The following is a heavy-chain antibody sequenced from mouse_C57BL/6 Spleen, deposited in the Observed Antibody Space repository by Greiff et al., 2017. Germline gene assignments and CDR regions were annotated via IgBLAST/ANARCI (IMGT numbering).Heavy chain of an antibody. J-gene: IGHJ2*01. D-gene: IGHD1-1*01. Sequence: QVQLQQSGPELVKPGASVKISCKASGYAFSSSWMNWVKQRPGKGLEWIGRIYPGDGDTNYNGKFKGKATLTADKSSSTAYMQLSSLTSEDSAVYFCATSTTVVATDDFDYWGQGTTLTVSS. CDR2: IYPGDGDT. CDR3: ATSTTVVATDDFDY. V-gene: IGHV1-82*01. CDR1: GYAFSSSW.